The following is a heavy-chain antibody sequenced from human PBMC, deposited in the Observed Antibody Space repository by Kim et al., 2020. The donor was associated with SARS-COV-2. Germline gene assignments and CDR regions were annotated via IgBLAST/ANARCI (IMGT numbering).Heavy chain of an antibody. CDR3: ARGLGLDV. CDR1: GFTFNSYW. Sequence: GGSLRLSCEASGFTFNSYWMSWVRQPPGKGLEWVAHIKKDGSEKNYVDSVKGRFTISRDNAKNSLYLQMHSLRGEDTALYYCARGLGLDVWGQGTTVTVS. J-gene: IGHJ6*02. CDR2: IKKDGSEK. V-gene: IGHV3-7*01.